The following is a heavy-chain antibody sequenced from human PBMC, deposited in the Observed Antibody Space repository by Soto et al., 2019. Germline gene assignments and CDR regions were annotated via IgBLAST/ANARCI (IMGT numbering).Heavy chain of an antibody. CDR2: IKQDGSEK. Sequence: GGSLRFSCAASGFTFSSYWMSWVRQAPGKGLEWVANIKQDGSEKYYVDSVKGRFTISRDNAKNSLYLQMNSLRAEDTAVYYCARDLVRGVFVDWGQGTLVTVSS. D-gene: IGHD3-10*01. CDR1: GFTFSSYW. V-gene: IGHV3-7*01. J-gene: IGHJ4*02. CDR3: ARDLVRGVFVD.